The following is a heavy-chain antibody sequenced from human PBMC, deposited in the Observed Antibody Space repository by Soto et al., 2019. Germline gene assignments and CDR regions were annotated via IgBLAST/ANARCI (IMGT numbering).Heavy chain of an antibody. Sequence: QVQLQESGPGQVKPSETLFLTCTVSGGSVSSGTYYWSWIRQPAGKGLEWMGFIYRGSPNYNPSLESRASISVDSARTQFSMMLGAMTAAGTAVYYCWRDPGLGAGDFALWGRGTVVTVSS. CDR2: IYRGSP. V-gene: IGHV4-61*01. CDR3: WRDPGLGAGDFAL. D-gene: IGHD7-27*01. J-gene: IGHJ2*01. CDR1: GGSVSSGTYY.